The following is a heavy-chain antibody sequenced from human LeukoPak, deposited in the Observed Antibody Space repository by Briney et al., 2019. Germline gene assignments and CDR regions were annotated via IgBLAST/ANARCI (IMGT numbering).Heavy chain of an antibody. V-gene: IGHV3-66*01. J-gene: IGHJ3*02. CDR2: FYSGGST. Sequence: PGGSLRLSCAASGFTVNSNYMSWVRQAPGKGLEWVSVFYSGGSTYYADSVKGRFTISRDNSKNTLYLQMNSLRAEDTAVYYCARENIGYPDAFDIWGQGTMVTVSS. CDR1: GFTVNSNY. CDR3: ARENIGYPDAFDI. D-gene: IGHD5-18*01.